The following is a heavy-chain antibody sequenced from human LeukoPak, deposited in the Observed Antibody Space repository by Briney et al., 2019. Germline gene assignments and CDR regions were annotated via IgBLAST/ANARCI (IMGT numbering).Heavy chain of an antibody. D-gene: IGHD3-10*01. J-gene: IGHJ6*02. CDR1: GYTFTSYG. Sequence: ASVKVSCKASGYTFTSYGISWVRQAPGQGLEWMGWISAYNGNTNYAQKLQGRVTMTTDTSTSTAYMELGSLRSDDTAVYYCARALVDGSGSYSYYYYYGMDVWGQGTTVTVSS. CDR3: ARALVDGSGSYSYYYYYGMDV. CDR2: ISAYNGNT. V-gene: IGHV1-18*01.